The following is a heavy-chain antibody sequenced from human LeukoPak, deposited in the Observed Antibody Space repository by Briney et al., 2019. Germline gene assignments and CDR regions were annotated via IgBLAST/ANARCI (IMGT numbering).Heavy chain of an antibody. D-gene: IGHD6-19*01. CDR1: GGSISSYY. V-gene: IGHV4-59*08. Sequence: PSETLSLTCTVSGGSISSYYWSWIRQPPGKGLEWIGYIYYSGSTNYNPSLKSRVTISVDTSKNQFSLKLSSVTAADTAVYYCARHDSSAWYGGVDHWGQGTLVTVYS. CDR3: ARHDSSAWYGGVDH. CDR2: IYYSGST. J-gene: IGHJ4*02.